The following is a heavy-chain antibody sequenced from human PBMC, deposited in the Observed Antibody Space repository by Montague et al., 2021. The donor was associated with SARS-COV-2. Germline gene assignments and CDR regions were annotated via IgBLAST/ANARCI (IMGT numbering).Heavy chain of an antibody. Sequence: SETLSLTCIVSGSSVGSYYWSWIRQPPGKGLEWIGYIYDSGSTNYNPSLKSRVTISVDTSTNQFSLKLSSVTAADTAVYYCARENTVTTFGGPYYIDSWGQGTLVTVSA. V-gene: IGHV4-59*02. D-gene: IGHD4-17*01. CDR3: ARENTVTTFGGPYYIDS. CDR1: GSSVGSYY. J-gene: IGHJ4*02. CDR2: IYDSGST.